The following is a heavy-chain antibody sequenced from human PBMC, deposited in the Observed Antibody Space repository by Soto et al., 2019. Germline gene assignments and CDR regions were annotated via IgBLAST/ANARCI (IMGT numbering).Heavy chain of an antibody. Sequence: GGSLRLSCTASGFIFSNYAVHWVRQAPGKGLEWVAVTSYDERIKYHADSVKGRSTISRDNSKNTLYLQMNSLRPEDTALYYCATDEGGGYFYGVNYWGQGTLVTVSS. CDR3: ATDEGGGYFYGVNY. V-gene: IGHV3-30*04. CDR1: GFIFSNYA. D-gene: IGHD3-22*01. CDR2: TSYDERIK. J-gene: IGHJ4*02.